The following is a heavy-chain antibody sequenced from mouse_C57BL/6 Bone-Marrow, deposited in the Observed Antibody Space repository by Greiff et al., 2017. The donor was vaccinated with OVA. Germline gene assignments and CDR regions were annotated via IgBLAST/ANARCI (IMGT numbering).Heavy chain of an antibody. V-gene: IGHV5-4*03. J-gene: IGHJ2*01. Sequence: EVMLVESGGGLVKPGGSLKLSCAASGFTFSSYAMSWVRQTPEKRLEWVATISNGGSYTYYPDNVKGRFTISRDNAKNNLYLQMSHLKSEDIAMYYCARWRFITTVVATDYFDYWGQGTTLTVSS. D-gene: IGHD1-1*01. CDR2: ISNGGSYT. CDR3: ARWRFITTVVATDYFDY. CDR1: GFTFSSYA.